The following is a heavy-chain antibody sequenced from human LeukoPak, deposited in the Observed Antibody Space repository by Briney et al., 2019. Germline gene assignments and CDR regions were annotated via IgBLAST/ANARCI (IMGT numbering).Heavy chain of an antibody. D-gene: IGHD3-22*01. CDR1: GGSISSYY. V-gene: IGHV4-59*01. J-gene: IGHJ4*02. Sequence: SETLSLTCTVSGGSISSYYWSWIRQPPGKGLEWIGYIYHSGSTNYNPSLKSRVTISVDKSKNQFSLKLSSVTAADTAVYHCARGGDSSGSYCPLFDYWGQGTLVTVSS. CDR2: IYHSGST. CDR3: ARGGDSSGSYCPLFDY.